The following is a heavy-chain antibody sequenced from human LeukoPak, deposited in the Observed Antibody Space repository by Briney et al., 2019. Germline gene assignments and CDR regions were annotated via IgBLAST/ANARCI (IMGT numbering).Heavy chain of an antibody. Sequence: GGPLSLSCAASGFTFSSYAMHCVRHAPGEGLEWGAVISYDGSNKYYADSVKGRFTISRDNSKNMLYLQMNSLRAEDTAVYYCARDLVATYLYYFDYWGQGTLVTVSS. CDR1: GFTFSSYA. V-gene: IGHV3-30*01. D-gene: IGHD5-12*01. CDR2: ISYDGSNK. J-gene: IGHJ4*02. CDR3: ARDLVATYLYYFDY.